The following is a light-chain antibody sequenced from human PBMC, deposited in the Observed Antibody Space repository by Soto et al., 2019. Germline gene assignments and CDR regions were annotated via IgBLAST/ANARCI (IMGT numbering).Light chain of an antibody. CDR1: QGISRF. Sequence: DIQMTQSPSSLSASVGDRVTITCRASQGISRFLAWYQQKPGKVPKLLIYAASILQSGVPPRFSGSGFGTDFTLTISRLEPEDFAVYYCQQYGSSGTFGQGTKVEIK. J-gene: IGKJ1*01. CDR2: AAS. V-gene: IGKV1-27*01. CDR3: QQYGSSGT.